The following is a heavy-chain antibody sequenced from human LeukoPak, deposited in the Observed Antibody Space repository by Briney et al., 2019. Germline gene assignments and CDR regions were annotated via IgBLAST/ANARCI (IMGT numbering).Heavy chain of an antibody. J-gene: IGHJ3*02. CDR3: ARDKILLGTTNAFDI. CDR1: GFTFDDYA. D-gene: IGHD1-7*01. CDR2: ISWNSGSI. V-gene: IGHV3-9*01. Sequence: PGGSLRLSCAASGFTFDDYAMHWVRQAPGKGLEWVSGISWNSGSIGYADSVKGRFTISRDNAKNSLYLQMNSLRAEDTAVYYCARDKILLGTTNAFDIWGQGTMVTVSS.